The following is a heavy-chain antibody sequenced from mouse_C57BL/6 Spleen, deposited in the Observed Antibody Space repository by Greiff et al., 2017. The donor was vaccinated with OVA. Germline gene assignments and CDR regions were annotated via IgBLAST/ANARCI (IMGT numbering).Heavy chain of an antibody. Sequence: VKLQQSGAELVKPGASVKISCKASGYAFSSYWMNWVKQRPGKGLEWIGQIYPGDGDTNYNGKFKGKATLTADKSSSTAYMQLSSLTSEDSAVYFCARSDTTVVGGFAYWGQGTLVTVSA. D-gene: IGHD1-1*01. CDR2: IYPGDGDT. V-gene: IGHV1-80*01. J-gene: IGHJ3*01. CDR3: ARSDTTVVGGFAY. CDR1: GYAFSSYW.